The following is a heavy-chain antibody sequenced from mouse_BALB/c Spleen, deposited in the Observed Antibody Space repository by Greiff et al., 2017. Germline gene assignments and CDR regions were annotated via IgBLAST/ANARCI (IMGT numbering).Heavy chain of an antibody. V-gene: IGHV2-6-7*01. Sequence: QVQLKQSGPGLVAPSQSLSITCTVSGFSLTGYGVNWVRQPPGKGLEWLGMIWGDGSTDYNSALKPRLSISKDNSKSQVFLKMNSLQTDDTARYYCAIDRHYDGYYAMDYWGQGTSVTVSS. CDR3: AIDRHYDGYYAMDY. CDR2: IWGDGST. CDR1: GFSLTGYG. J-gene: IGHJ4*01. D-gene: IGHD2-3*01.